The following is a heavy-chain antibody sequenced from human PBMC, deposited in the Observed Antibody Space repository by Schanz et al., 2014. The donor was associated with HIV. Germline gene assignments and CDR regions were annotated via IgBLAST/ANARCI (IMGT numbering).Heavy chain of an antibody. V-gene: IGHV1-2*02. Sequence: QVQLVQSGAAVKKPEASVKVSCKASGYTFTDYFVHWVRQAPGQGLEWMGWIKPNSGGTKYAQKFLGRVTMTRDTSISTAYMELTRLRSDDTAVYYCARTVVPAKREYAMDVWGQGTTVSVSS. CDR3: ARTVVPAKREYAMDV. CDR1: GYTFTDYF. J-gene: IGHJ6*02. D-gene: IGHD2-2*01. CDR2: IKPNSGGT.